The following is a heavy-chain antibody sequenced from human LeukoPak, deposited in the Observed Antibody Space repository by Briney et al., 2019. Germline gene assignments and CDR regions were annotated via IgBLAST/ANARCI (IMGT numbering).Heavy chain of an antibody. Sequence: GGSLRLSCAASGFTFDDYAMHWVRRAPGKGLEWVSGISWNGGNIGYADSVKGRFIISRDNARNSLYLQMNSLRAEDMALYYCAKGGIAVAGTWFDPWGQGTLVTVSS. CDR3: AKGGIAVAGTWFDP. V-gene: IGHV3-9*03. J-gene: IGHJ5*02. D-gene: IGHD6-19*01. CDR1: GFTFDDYA. CDR2: ISWNGGNI.